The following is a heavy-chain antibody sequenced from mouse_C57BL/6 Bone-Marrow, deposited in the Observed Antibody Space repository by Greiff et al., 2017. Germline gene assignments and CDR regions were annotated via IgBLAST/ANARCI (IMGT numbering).Heavy chain of an antibody. CDR2: IDPENGDT. Sequence: EVQLQQSGAELVRPGASVKLSCTASGFNIKDDYMHWVKQRPEQGLEWIGWIDPENGDTEYASKFQGKATITADTSSNSAYLQLSSLTSEDTAVYYCTRVYYYGSSSYFDVWGTGTTVTVSS. D-gene: IGHD1-1*01. V-gene: IGHV14-4*01. CDR3: TRVYYYGSSSYFDV. CDR1: GFNIKDDY. J-gene: IGHJ1*03.